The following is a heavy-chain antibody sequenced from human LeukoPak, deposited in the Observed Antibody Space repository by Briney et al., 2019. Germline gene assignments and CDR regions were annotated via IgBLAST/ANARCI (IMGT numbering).Heavy chain of an antibody. Sequence: SETLSLTCAVYGGSFSGYYWSWIRQPPGKGLEWIGGINHSRTTNYNPSLKSRVTISVDTSKNQFSLKLSSVTAADTAVYYCARVRYYFDYWGQGTLVTVSS. J-gene: IGHJ4*02. CDR2: INHSRTT. CDR1: GGSFSGYY. V-gene: IGHV4-34*01. D-gene: IGHD4-17*01. CDR3: ARVRYYFDY.